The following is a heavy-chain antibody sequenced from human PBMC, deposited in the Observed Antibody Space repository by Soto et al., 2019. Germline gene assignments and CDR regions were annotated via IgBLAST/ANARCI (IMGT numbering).Heavy chain of an antibody. CDR3: ARHHGPTRSETWFVT. CDR2: ISTYSGDT. Sequence: QVHLVQSVVEVTTTGASVKVSCQASGYTFFTYDISWVRQAPGQGLEWIGWISTYSGDTKYAQKLPGRVTKTTDTSPTTASLELSSLRSDVTSVYYWARHHGPTRSETWFVTWGQGTLVTVSS. D-gene: IGHD5-12*01. V-gene: IGHV1-18*01. J-gene: IGHJ5*02. CDR1: GYTFFTYD.